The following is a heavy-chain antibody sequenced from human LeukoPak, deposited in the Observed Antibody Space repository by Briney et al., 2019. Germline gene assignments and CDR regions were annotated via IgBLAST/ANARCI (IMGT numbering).Heavy chain of an antibody. Sequence: TGGSLRLSCAASGFTFSSYEMNWVRQAPGKGLEWVSYISSSGSTIYYADSVKGRSTISRDNAKNSLYLQMNSLRAEDTAVYYCARYGGTIDYWGQGTLVTVSS. CDR2: ISSSGSTI. CDR3: ARYGGTIDY. D-gene: IGHD2-15*01. J-gene: IGHJ4*02. V-gene: IGHV3-48*03. CDR1: GFTFSSYE.